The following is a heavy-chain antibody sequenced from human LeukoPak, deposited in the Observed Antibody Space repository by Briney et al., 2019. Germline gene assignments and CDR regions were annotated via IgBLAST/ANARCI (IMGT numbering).Heavy chain of an antibody. CDR3: ARDKVHAFDI. CDR2: ISTNSGKT. CDR1: GYTFTTNG. Sequence: GASVKVSCKASGYTFTTNGISWVRQAPGQGLEWMGWISTNSGKTNYAQKVQGRVTLTTDTSINTAYMELRSLRSDDTALYYCARDKVHAFDIWGQGTMVTVSS. V-gene: IGHV1-18*01. J-gene: IGHJ3*02.